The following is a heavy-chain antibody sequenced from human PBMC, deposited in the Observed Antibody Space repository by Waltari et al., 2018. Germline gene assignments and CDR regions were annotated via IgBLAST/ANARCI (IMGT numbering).Heavy chain of an antibody. D-gene: IGHD3-10*01. J-gene: IGHJ4*01. CDR2: IYSGGGA. Sequence: VQLLESGGGLIPPGGSLTLSCAASGFTFNNYAMNWIRQAPGKGLEWVSVIYSGGGAYYADSVKGRFTISRDNSKNTLYLQMSSLRLEDTAVYYCVKETAYGYYFDNWGQEPWSPSPQ. CDR1: GFTFNNYA. CDR3: VKETAYGYYFDN. V-gene: IGHV3-23*03.